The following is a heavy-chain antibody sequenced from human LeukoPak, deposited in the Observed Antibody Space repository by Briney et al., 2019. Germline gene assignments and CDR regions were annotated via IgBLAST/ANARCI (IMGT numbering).Heavy chain of an antibody. CDR3: ARGLGVATTERYWYFDL. D-gene: IGHD5-12*01. V-gene: IGHV4-39*07. CDR1: GGPISSSSYY. Sequence: PSETLSLTCTVSGGPISSSSYYWGWIRQPPGKGLEWIGSIYYSGSTYYNPSLKSRVTISVDTSKNQFSLKLSSVTAADTAVYYCARGLGVATTERYWYFDLWGRGTLVTVSS. CDR2: IYYSGST. J-gene: IGHJ2*01.